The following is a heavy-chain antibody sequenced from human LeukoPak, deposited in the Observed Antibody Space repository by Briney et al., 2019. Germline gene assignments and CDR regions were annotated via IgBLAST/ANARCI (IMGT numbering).Heavy chain of an antibody. V-gene: IGHV4-34*01. CDR1: GGSFSDYS. J-gene: IGHJ2*01. CDR3: ARHVSSDLRIVVVTSDWYFDR. Sequence: SETLSLTCAVYGGSFSDYSWTWIRQPPGKGLEWIGEINHSGGTNHNPSLMRRVIMSVDTSKNQFSLNLSSVTAADTGVYYCARHVSSDLRIVVVTSDWYFDRWGRGTLVTVSS. D-gene: IGHD2-21*02. CDR2: INHSGGT.